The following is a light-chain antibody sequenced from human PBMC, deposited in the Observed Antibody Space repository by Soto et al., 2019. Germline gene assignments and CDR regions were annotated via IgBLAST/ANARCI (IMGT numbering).Light chain of an antibody. CDR2: DAS. J-gene: IGKJ5*01. CDR1: QTVRNNY. V-gene: IGKV3D-20*02. Sequence: EIVLTQSPGTLSLSPGERATLSCRASQTVRNNYLAWYQQKPGQAPRLLIYDASSRATGIPDMFSGSGSGTYFTLTISILAPEYFAFYCCQQRSYFITFGQGTRLEIK. CDR3: QQRSYFIT.